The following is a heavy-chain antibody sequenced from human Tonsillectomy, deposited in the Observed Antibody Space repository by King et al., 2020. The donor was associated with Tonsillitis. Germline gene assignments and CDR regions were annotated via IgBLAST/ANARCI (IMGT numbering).Heavy chain of an antibody. D-gene: IGHD3-3*01. Sequence: VTLKESGPALGKPTQTLTLTFTFSVFSLRNRGMCVSWIRQPPGKALKWLALIDWEDDKYYSTTLKTRPTISKDTSKNQVVLTMTNMDPVDTATYYCARINNDFWSGYADYWGRGTLVTVSS. CDR1: VFSLRNRGMC. CDR3: ARINNDFWSGYADY. V-gene: IGHV2-70*01. CDR2: IDWEDDK. J-gene: IGHJ4*02.